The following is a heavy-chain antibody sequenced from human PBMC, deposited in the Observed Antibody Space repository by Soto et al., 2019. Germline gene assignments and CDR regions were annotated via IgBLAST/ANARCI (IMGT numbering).Heavy chain of an antibody. V-gene: IGHV4-39*01. CDR2: IYYSGST. CDR1: GGSISSRDYY. J-gene: IGHJ4*02. D-gene: IGHD3-22*01. CDR3: ALLDYHDRSGYLDS. Sequence: PSETLSLTCTVSGGSISSRDYYWGWIRQPPGKGLEWIGHIYYSGSTYYNPSLKSRVTISVDTSKNQFSLKLSSVTAADTAVYYCALLDYHDRSGYLDSWGQGTLVTVSS.